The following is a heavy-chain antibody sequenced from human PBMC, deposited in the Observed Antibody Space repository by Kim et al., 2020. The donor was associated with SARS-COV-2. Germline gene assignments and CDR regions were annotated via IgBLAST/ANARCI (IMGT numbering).Heavy chain of an antibody. CDR3: TTPNYYDSSGYDAFDI. V-gene: IGHV3-15*01. J-gene: IGHJ3*02. D-gene: IGHD3-22*01. Sequence: PAKGRFTISRDDSKNTLYLQMNSLKTEDTAVYYCTTPNYYDSSGYDAFDIWGQGTMVTVSS.